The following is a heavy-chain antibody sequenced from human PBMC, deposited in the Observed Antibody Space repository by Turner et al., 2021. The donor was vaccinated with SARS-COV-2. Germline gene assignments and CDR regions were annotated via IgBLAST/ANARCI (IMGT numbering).Heavy chain of an antibody. CDR1: GGPLIIYA. CDR2: SIPSLDIA. J-gene: IGHJ1*01. CDR3: ARAMVRVVNAYAEYFQH. V-gene: IGHV1-69*04. D-gene: IGHD3-10*01. Sequence: QVKLVQSGAEVKKPGSSVKVPCKASGGPLIIYAISWVRHAPRQVVGWVGRSIPSLDIASYEQKFQGRVTITEDKSTSTAYKELRSLRDEDTVIYYCARAMVRVVNAYAEYFQHWGQGTLVTVSS.